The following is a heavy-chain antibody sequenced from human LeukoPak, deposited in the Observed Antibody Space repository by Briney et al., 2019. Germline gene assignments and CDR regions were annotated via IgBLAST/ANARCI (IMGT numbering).Heavy chain of an antibody. CDR1: GFTFSSYT. CDR2: ISSSSVSI. V-gene: IGHV3-21*01. J-gene: IGHJ4*02. D-gene: IGHD3-10*01. CDR3: ARAGVRGVISY. Sequence: GGSLRLSCEASGFTFSSYTINWVRQAPGKGLEWVSSISSSSVSINYADSVKGRFTISRDNSKNTLYLQMNSLRAEDTAVYYCARAGVRGVISYWGQGTLVTVSS.